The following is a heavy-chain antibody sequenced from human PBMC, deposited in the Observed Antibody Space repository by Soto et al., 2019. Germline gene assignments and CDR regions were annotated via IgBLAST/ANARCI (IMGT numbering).Heavy chain of an antibody. CDR1: GFTFSSYS. CDR2: ISSSSSYI. Sequence: EVQLVESGGGLVKPGGSLRLSCAASGFTFSSYSMNWVRQAPGKGLEWVSSISSSSSYIYYADSVKGRFTISRDNAKNSLYLQMNSLRAEDTAVYYCARAGLVGATGGSDYWGQGTLVTVSS. V-gene: IGHV3-21*01. J-gene: IGHJ4*02. D-gene: IGHD1-26*01. CDR3: ARAGLVGATGGSDY.